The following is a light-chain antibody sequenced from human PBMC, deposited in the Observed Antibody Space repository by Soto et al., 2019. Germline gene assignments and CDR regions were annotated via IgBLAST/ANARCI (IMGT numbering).Light chain of an antibody. CDR3: QQYDNPSPYT. J-gene: IGKJ2*01. CDR2: DAS. V-gene: IGKV1-33*01. CDR1: QDISNY. Sequence: DIQMTQSPSSLSASVGDRVTITCQASQDISNYLNWYQQKPGKAPKLLIYDASNLETGVPSRFSGSGSGIDFTFTISSMQPEDIATYYCQQYDNPSPYTFGQGTKLEIK.